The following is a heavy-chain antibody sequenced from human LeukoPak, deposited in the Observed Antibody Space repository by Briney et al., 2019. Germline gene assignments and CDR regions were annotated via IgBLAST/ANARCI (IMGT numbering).Heavy chain of an antibody. V-gene: IGHV3-7*01. D-gene: IGHD3-9*01. CDR1: GVTFSSYW. CDR2: IKQDGSEK. CDR3: ARDISDVPQYYDILTGYYWLPLRNYYMDV. Sequence: PGGSLRLSCAASGVTFSSYWMSWVRQAPGKGLEWVANIKQDGSEKYYVDSVKGRFTISRDNAKNSLYLQMNSLRAEDTAVYYCARDISDVPQYYDILTGYYWLPLRNYYMDVWGKGTTVTVSS. J-gene: IGHJ6*03.